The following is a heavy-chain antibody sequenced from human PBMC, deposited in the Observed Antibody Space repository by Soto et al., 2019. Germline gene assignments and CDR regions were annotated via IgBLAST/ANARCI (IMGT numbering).Heavy chain of an antibody. D-gene: IGHD6-19*01. CDR2: INPSIGST. J-gene: IGHJ3*02. CDR3: ARDLGSSGWLQFYAFDI. CDR1: GYTFISYY. Sequence: GASVKVSCKASGYTFISYYMQWVRQAPGQGLEWMGMINPSIGSTRYAQKFQGRVTMTRDTSTSTVYMELSSLRYDDTAVYYCARDLGSSGWLQFYAFDIWGQGTMVTVSS. V-gene: IGHV1-46*01.